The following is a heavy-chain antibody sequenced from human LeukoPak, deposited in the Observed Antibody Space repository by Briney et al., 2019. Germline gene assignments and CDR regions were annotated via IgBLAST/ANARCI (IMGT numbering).Heavy chain of an antibody. CDR3: ARGIAAAGSPFDY. J-gene: IGHJ4*02. CDR1: GDSFSYFY. CDR2: IYNSGST. V-gene: IGHV4-59*01. Sequence: PSETLSLTCTVSGDSFSYFYWSWIRQPPGKGLEWIGYIYNSGSTNYNPSLKSRVTISLDTSKNQFSLKLSSVTAADTAVYYCARGIAAAGSPFDYWGQGTLVTVSS. D-gene: IGHD6-13*01.